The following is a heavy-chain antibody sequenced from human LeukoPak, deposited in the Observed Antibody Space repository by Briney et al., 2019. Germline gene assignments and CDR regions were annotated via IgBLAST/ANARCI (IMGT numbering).Heavy chain of an antibody. D-gene: IGHD1-26*01. CDR2: IYYSGSI. CDR1: GGSISSYY. Sequence: SETLSLTCTVSGGSISSYYWSWIRQPPGKGLEWIGYIYYSGSINYNPSLKSRVTISVDTSKNQYSLKLRSVTAADTAVYYCARYSGSYSGFDYWGQGTLVTVSS. CDR3: ARYSGSYSGFDY. V-gene: IGHV4-59*08. J-gene: IGHJ4*02.